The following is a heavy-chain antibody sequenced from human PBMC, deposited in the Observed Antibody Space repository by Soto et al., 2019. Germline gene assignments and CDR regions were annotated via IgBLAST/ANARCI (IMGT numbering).Heavy chain of an antibody. V-gene: IGHV4-34*01. CDR3: ARGLLVVVVAATGHPNWFDP. Sequence: SETLSLTCAVYGGSFSGYYWSWIRQPPGKGLEWIGEINHSGSTNYNPSLKSRVTISVDTSKNQFSLKLSSVTAADTAVYYCARGLLVVVVAATGHPNWFDPWGQGTLVTVS. CDR1: GGSFSGYY. D-gene: IGHD2-15*01. J-gene: IGHJ5*02. CDR2: INHSGST.